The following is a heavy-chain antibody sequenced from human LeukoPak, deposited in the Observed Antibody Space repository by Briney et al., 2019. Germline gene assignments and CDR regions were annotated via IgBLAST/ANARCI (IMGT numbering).Heavy chain of an antibody. V-gene: IGHV3-23*01. J-gene: IGHJ4*02. CDR2: ISGSGGST. Sequence: GGSLRLSCAASGFTFSSYAMSWVRQAPGKWLEWVSAISGSGGSTYYADSVKGRFTISRDNSKNMLYLQMNSLRAEDTAVYYCAKAPMVRGAVFDYWGQGTLVTVSS. D-gene: IGHD3-10*01. CDR3: AKAPMVRGAVFDY. CDR1: GFTFSSYA.